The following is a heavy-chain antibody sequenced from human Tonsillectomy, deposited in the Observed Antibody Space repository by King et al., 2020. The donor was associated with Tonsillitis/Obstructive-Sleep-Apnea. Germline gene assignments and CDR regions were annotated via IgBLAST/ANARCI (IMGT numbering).Heavy chain of an antibody. Sequence: VQLVESGGGVVQPGRSLRLSCAASGFSFSYSAMHWVRQAPGKGVEVVAVISYNGNNKYYADSVKGRCTISRDNSKNTLYLQMDSLRVEDTAVYFCAREDYGQHYFDSWGQGTLVTVSS. CDR3: AREDYGQHYFDS. J-gene: IGHJ4*02. V-gene: IGHV3-30*01. D-gene: IGHD4-17*01. CDR2: ISYNGNNK. CDR1: GFSFSYSA.